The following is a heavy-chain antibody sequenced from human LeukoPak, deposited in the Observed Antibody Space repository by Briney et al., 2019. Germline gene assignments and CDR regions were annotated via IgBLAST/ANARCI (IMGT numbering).Heavy chain of an antibody. Sequence: ASVKVSCKASGYTFTSYYMHWVRQAPGQGLEWMGIINPSSGSTTYAQKFQGRVTMTRDTSTSTVYMELSSLRSEDTAVYHCVRSKMAGDYWGQGTLVTVSS. CDR1: GYTFTSYY. D-gene: IGHD5-24*01. CDR2: INPSSGST. CDR3: VRSKMAGDY. V-gene: IGHV1-46*01. J-gene: IGHJ4*02.